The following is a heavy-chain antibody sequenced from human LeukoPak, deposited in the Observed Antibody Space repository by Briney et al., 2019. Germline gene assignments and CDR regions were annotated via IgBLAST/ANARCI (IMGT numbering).Heavy chain of an antibody. CDR2: IKQDGSEK. D-gene: IGHD6-19*01. CDR3: ARVEGSGGKRGDY. Sequence: GGSLRLSCAASGFTFSSYWMSWVRQAPGRGLEWVANIKQDGSEKYYVDSVKGRFTISRDNAKNSLYLQMNSLRAEDTAVYYCARVEGSGGKRGDYWGQGTLVTVSS. CDR1: GFTFSSYW. V-gene: IGHV3-7*01. J-gene: IGHJ4*02.